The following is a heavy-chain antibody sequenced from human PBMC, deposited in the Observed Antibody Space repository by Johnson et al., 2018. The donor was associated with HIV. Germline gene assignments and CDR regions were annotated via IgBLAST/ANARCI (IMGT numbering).Heavy chain of an antibody. CDR2: IYSGGST. D-gene: IGHD6-13*01. J-gene: IGHJ3*02. V-gene: IGHV3-53*01. Sequence: VQLVESGGGLVKPGGSLRLSCAASGFTFSDYYMSWIRQAPGKGLEWVAVIYSGGSTYYADSVKGRFTISRDNSKNTLYLQMNSLRAEDTAVYYCARADSSSAPWRGLDIWGQGTMVTVSS. CDR3: ARADSSSAPWRGLDI. CDR1: GFTFSDYY.